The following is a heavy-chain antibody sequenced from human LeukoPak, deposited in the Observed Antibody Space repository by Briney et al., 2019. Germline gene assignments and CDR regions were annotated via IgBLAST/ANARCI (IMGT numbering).Heavy chain of an antibody. CDR3: ARDMYYYDSSGYQVAFDI. CDR2: IYYSGST. D-gene: IGHD3-22*01. J-gene: IGHJ3*02. CDR1: GGSISSYY. V-gene: IGHV4-59*01. Sequence: SETLSLTCTVSGGSISSYYWSWIRQPPGKGLEWIGYIYYSGSTNYNPSLKSRVTISVDMSKNQFALKLSSVTAADTAVYYCARDMYYYDSSGYQVAFDIWGQGTMVTVSS.